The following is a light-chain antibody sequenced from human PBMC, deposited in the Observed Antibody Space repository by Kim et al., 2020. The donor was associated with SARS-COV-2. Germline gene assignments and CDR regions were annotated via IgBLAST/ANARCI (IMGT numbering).Light chain of an antibody. Sequence: SVSPGQTARINCSGDKLADRYTAWYKQVPGQSPVLVIDQDANRPSGIPERFSGSISCNTATLTISGIQAMDEADYHCQAWDNNLAVFGGGTQLTVL. CDR3: QAWDNNLAV. CDR2: QDA. V-gene: IGLV3-1*01. J-gene: IGLJ2*01. CDR1: KLADRY.